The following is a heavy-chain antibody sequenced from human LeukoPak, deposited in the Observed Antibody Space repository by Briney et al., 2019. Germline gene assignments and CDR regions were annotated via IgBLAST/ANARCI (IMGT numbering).Heavy chain of an antibody. CDR3: ARGSPITIRYFDWLLKYYFDY. D-gene: IGHD3-9*01. Sequence: PSETLSLTCTVSGGSISSYYWSWIRQPAGKGLEWIGRIYTSGSTNYNPSLKSRVTISVDTSKNQFSLKLSSVTAADTAVYYRARGSPITIRYFDWLLKYYFDYWGQGTLVTVSS. CDR2: IYTSGST. J-gene: IGHJ4*02. V-gene: IGHV4-4*07. CDR1: GGSISSYY.